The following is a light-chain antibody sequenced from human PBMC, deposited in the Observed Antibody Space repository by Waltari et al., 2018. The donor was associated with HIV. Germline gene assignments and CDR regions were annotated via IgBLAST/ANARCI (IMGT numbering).Light chain of an antibody. CDR3: LVFYSDAAV. CDR1: AGAATSGLY. Sequence: QAVVTQEPYLTVSPGETVTLTCGSSAGAATSGLYPFWFHQRPGQAPRKLIYDTTNKHSWTPARFSGSLLGGKAALTLSGAQPEDEAEYYCLVFYSDAAVFGGGTRLTVL. CDR2: DTT. J-gene: IGLJ2*01. V-gene: IGLV7-46*01.